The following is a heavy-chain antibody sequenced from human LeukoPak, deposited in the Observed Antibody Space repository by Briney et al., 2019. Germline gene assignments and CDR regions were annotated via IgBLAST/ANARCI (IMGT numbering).Heavy chain of an antibody. CDR2: INSDGSRT. J-gene: IGHJ4*02. V-gene: IGHV3-74*01. D-gene: IGHD6-13*01. CDR1: GFTFSSYW. Sequence: GGSLRLSCAASGFTFSSYWMHWVRQGPGKGLVWVSCINSDGSRTTYADSVKGRFTISRDNAKNTLYLQMNTLRVEDTAVYYCARGSWSAADTDIDYWGQGALVTVSS. CDR3: ARGSWSAADTDIDY.